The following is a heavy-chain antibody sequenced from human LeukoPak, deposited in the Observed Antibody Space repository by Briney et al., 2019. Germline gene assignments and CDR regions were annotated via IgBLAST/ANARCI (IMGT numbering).Heavy chain of an antibody. CDR1: GGSFSAYC. CDR2: INNSGST. Sequence: SETLSLTCVVYGGSFSAYCWSWIRQPPGKGLEWIGEINNSGSTNYNPSLKSRVTISVDTSKNQFSLKLSSVTAADTAVYYCARHVVDTAMNWGQGTLVTVSS. V-gene: IGHV4-34*01. D-gene: IGHD5-18*01. J-gene: IGHJ4*02. CDR3: ARHVVDTAMN.